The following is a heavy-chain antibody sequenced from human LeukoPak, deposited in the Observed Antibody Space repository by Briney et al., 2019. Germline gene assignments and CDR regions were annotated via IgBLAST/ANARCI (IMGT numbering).Heavy chain of an antibody. V-gene: IGHV3-53*04. D-gene: IGHD3-16*01. Sequence: GGSLRLSCAASGFTVSSNYMSWVRQAPGKGLEWVSIIYSGGSTYYADSVKGRFTISRHKSKHTLYLQMNSLRAEDTVVYYCAREVGGSAFDIGGQGTMVTVSS. CDR1: GFTVSSNY. CDR3: AREVGGSAFDI. J-gene: IGHJ3*02. CDR2: IYSGGST.